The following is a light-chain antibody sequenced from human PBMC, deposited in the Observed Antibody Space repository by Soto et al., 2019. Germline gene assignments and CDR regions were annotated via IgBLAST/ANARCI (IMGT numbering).Light chain of an antibody. J-gene: IGKJ1*01. CDR2: AAS. Sequence: IQLTQSPSSLSASVGDRVTITCRASQGISSYLAWYQQKPGKAPKLLIYAASTLQSGVPSRFSGSGSGTEFTHTISSLQPDDFATYYCQKYNSAPWTFGQGTKVDIK. CDR3: QKYNSAPWT. V-gene: IGKV1-9*01. CDR1: QGISSY.